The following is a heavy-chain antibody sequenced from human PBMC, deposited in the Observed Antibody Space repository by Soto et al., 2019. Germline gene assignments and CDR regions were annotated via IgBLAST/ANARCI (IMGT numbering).Heavy chain of an antibody. D-gene: IGHD1-26*01. CDR3: ARERHILRDYFDY. CDR1: GYTFTSYA. V-gene: IGHV1-3*01. CDR2: INAGNGNT. Sequence: ASVKVSCKASGYTFTSYAMHWVRQAPGQRLEWMGWINAGNGNTKYSQKFQGRVTITRDTSASTAYMELSSLRSEDTAVYYCARERHILRDYFDYWGQGTLVTVSS. J-gene: IGHJ4*02.